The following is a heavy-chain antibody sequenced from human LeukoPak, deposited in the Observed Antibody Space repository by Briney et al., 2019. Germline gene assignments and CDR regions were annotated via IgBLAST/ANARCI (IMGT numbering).Heavy chain of an antibody. Sequence: SETLSLTCAVYGGSFSGYYWSWIRQPPGKGLEWIGEINHSGSTNYNPSLESRVTISVDTSKNQFSLKLSSVTAADTAVYYCARSGYCSSTSCKHENWFDPWGQGTLVTVSS. D-gene: IGHD2-2*03. CDR3: ARSGYCSSTSCKHENWFDP. V-gene: IGHV4-34*01. J-gene: IGHJ5*02. CDR2: INHSGST. CDR1: GGSFSGYY.